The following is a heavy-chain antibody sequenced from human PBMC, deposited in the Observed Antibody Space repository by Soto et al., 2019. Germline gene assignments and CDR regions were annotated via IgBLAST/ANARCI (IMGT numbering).Heavy chain of an antibody. J-gene: IGHJ4*01. D-gene: IGHD3-3*01. V-gene: IGHV4-59*01. CDR3: ARTQGLKDFWDGLSYPFDY. Sequence: SATLSLTCTVSGSSFSPYYWSWIRQPPGKGLEWIGYIYYSGNTNYNPSLMSRVAISVDTSNDQFSLRLTSVTAGDTAIYYCARTQGLKDFWDGLSYPFDYWGHGIAVTVS. CDR1: GSSFSPYY. CDR2: IYYSGNT.